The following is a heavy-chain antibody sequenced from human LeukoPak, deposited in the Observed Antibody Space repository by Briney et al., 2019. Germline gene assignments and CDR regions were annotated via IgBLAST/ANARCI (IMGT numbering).Heavy chain of an antibody. CDR3: AKYLRITMVRGVKGYYGMDV. V-gene: IGHV1-2*02. D-gene: IGHD3-10*01. CDR1: GYTFTGYY. J-gene: IGHJ6*02. CDR2: INPNSGGT. Sequence: ASVKVSCKASGYTFTGYYMHWVRQAPGQGLEWMGWINPNSGGTNYAQKFQGRVTMTRDTSISTAYMELNRLRSDDTAVYYCAKYLRITMVRGVKGYYGMDVWGQGTTVTVSS.